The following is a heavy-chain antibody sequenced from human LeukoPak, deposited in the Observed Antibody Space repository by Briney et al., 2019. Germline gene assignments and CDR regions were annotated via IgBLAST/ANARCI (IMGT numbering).Heavy chain of an antibody. CDR1: GFTFSSYW. J-gene: IGHJ4*02. CDR2: ISSSSSYI. V-gene: IGHV3-21*01. D-gene: IGHD3-3*01. Sequence: SGGSLRLSCAASGFTFSSYWMSWVRQAPGKGLEWVSSISSSSSYIYYADSVKGRFTISRDNAKNSLYLQMNSLRAEDTAVYYCARDSDYDFWSGYYPTYFDYWGQGTLVTVSS. CDR3: ARDSDYDFWSGYYPTYFDY.